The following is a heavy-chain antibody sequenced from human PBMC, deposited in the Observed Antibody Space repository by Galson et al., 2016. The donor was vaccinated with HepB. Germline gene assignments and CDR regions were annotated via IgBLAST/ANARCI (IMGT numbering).Heavy chain of an antibody. J-gene: IGHJ3*02. D-gene: IGHD3-3*01. CDR1: GFTFTYAW. V-gene: IGHV3-15*07. Sequence: SLRLSCAASGFTFTYAWMNWVRQAPGKGLEWVGRFKSKSDGGTIDYAAPVKGRFVILRDDSKNTLYLQMNTLKSEDTAVYYCTTDIRYFWSDHNAFDIWGQGTMVTVSS. CDR2: FKSKSDGGTI. CDR3: TTDIRYFWSDHNAFDI.